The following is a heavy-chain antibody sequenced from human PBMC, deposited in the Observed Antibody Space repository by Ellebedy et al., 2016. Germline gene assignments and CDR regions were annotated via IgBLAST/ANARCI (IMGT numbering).Heavy chain of an antibody. J-gene: IGHJ4*02. D-gene: IGHD3-22*01. CDR3: AKGPDSSGYYFVDY. V-gene: IGHV3-23*01. CDR2: ISGSGGST. Sequence: GGSLRLSXAASGFTFSSYAMSWVRQAPGKGLEWVSAISGSGGSTYYADSVKGRFTISRDNSKNTLYLQMNSLRAEDTAVYYCAKGPDSSGYYFVDYWGQGTLVTVSS. CDR1: GFTFSSYA.